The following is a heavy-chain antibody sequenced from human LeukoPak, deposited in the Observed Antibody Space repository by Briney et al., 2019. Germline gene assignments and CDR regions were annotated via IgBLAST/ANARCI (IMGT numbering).Heavy chain of an antibody. D-gene: IGHD4-17*01. Sequence: GSSVKVSCKASGGTFSSYAISWVRQAPGQGLEWMGRIIPILGIANYAQKFQGRVTITADKSTSTAYMELSGLRSEDTAVYYCARAAPTGAFDIWGQGTMVTVSS. CDR3: ARAAPTGAFDI. V-gene: IGHV1-69*04. CDR1: GGTFSSYA. J-gene: IGHJ3*02. CDR2: IIPILGIA.